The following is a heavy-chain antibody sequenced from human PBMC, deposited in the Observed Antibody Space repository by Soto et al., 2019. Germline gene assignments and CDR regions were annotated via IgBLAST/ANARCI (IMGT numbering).Heavy chain of an antibody. CDR3: ARDLLFGELTGGHWFDP. Sequence: SVKVSCKTSGGTFSSYTISWVRQAPGQGLEWMGRIIPIPGIANYAQKFQGRVTITADKSTSTAYMELSSLRSEDTAVYYCARDLLFGELTGGHWFDPWGQGSLVTVSS. CDR2: IIPIPGIA. D-gene: IGHD3-10*02. V-gene: IGHV1-69*04. J-gene: IGHJ5*02. CDR1: GGTFSSYT.